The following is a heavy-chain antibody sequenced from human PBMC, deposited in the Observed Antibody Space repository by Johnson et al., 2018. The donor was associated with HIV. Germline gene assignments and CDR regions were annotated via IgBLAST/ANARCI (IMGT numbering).Heavy chain of an antibody. CDR1: GFTFSSYA. V-gene: IGHV3-66*02. CDR2: IYSGGST. D-gene: IGHD2-2*01. CDR3: ARLYCSSTSCYEGGGDAFDI. J-gene: IGHJ3*02. Sequence: VQLVESGGGLIQPGGSLRLSCAASGFTFSSYAMHWVRQAPGKGLEWVSVIYSGGSTYYADSVKGRFTISRDNSKNTLYLQMNSLRAEDTAVYYCARLYCSSTSCYEGGGDAFDIWGQGTMVTVSS.